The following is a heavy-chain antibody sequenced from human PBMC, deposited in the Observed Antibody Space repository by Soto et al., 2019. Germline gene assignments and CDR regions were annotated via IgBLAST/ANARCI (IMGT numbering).Heavy chain of an antibody. CDR3: ARGRGLRYFDWLMYWDY. D-gene: IGHD3-9*01. V-gene: IGHV4-34*01. CDR2: INHSGST. CDR1: CGSFIGYY. J-gene: IGHJ4*02. Sequence: SETLSLTCAFYCGSFIGYYWSWIRQPPGKGLEWIGEINHSGSTNYNPSLKSRVTISVDTPKNQFSLKLSSVTAADTAVYYCARGRGLRYFDWLMYWDYWGQGTLVTVSS.